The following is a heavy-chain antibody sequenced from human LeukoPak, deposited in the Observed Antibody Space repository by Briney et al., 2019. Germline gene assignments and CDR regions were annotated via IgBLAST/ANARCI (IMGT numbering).Heavy chain of an antibody. Sequence: PGGSLRLSCAASGFTFSSYAMSWVRQAPGKGLEWVSAISGSGGSTYYADSVKGRFTISRDNSKNTLYLQMKSLRAEDTAVYYCANTEDYYDSSGSTPYYFDYWGQGTLVTVSS. D-gene: IGHD3-22*01. CDR2: ISGSGGST. V-gene: IGHV3-23*01. J-gene: IGHJ4*02. CDR3: ANTEDYYDSSGSTPYYFDY. CDR1: GFTFSSYA.